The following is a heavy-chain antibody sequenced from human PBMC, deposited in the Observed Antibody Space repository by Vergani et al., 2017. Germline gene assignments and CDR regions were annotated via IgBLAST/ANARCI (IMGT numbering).Heavy chain of an antibody. J-gene: IGHJ6*02. V-gene: IGHV4-4*03. CDR1: GGSISSSHW. CDR3: ARSLWFEEFSYGMDV. Sequence: QVQLQESGPGLVKPPGTLSLTCDVSGGSISSSHWWSWVRQPPGKGLEWIGEIYHSWRINYKPSLKSRVTISVDKSKNHFSLKLSSVTAADTAVYYCARSLWFEEFSYGMDVWGQGTTVTVSS. D-gene: IGHD3-10*01. CDR2: IYHSWRI.